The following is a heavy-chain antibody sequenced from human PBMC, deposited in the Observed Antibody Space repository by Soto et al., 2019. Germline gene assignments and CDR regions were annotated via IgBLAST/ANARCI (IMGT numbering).Heavy chain of an antibody. CDR3: ARSGAGSGWL. CDR2: ISYTWST. J-gene: IGHJ4*02. CDR1: GGSVSSGHYY. Sequence: QVQLQESGPGLVRPSETLSLTCTVSGGSVSSGHYYWSWSRQPPGKGLEWIGYISYTWSTNYNPSLKSRVTISVDTSKNQFSLKMNSVTAADTAVYYCARSGAGSGWLGGQGTLVTVSS. V-gene: IGHV4-61*01. D-gene: IGHD6-19*01.